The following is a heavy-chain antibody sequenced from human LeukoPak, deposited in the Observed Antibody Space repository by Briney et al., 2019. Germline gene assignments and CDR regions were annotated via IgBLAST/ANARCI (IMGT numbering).Heavy chain of an antibody. CDR2: IYPGDSDT. D-gene: IGHD3-10*01. CDR3: ARHLKSTGNWFDP. J-gene: IGHJ5*02. V-gene: IGHV5-51*01. Sequence: GESLKISCKGSGYNFTSYWIGWVRQMPGKGLEWMGIIYPGDSDTRYSPSFQGQVTISADKSISTAYLQWSSLKASDTAMYYCARHLKSTGNWFDPWGQGTLVTVSS. CDR1: GYNFTSYW.